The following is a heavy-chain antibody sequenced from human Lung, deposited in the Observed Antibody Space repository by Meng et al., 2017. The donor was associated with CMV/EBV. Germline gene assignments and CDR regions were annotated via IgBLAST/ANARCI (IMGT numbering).Heavy chain of an antibody. D-gene: IGHD3-3*01. V-gene: IGHV1-2*02. CDR1: GHTFTYSS. Sequence: ASXXLSXTASGHTFTYSSMHWVRQAPGQGLEWMGWISPNNGATHYAQRFQGRVTMTRDTSISTAYMELDRLTYDDTAMYYCASKMYYDFWSAYRGTEGVDPFNIWXQGTXVTVSS. J-gene: IGHJ3*02. CDR3: ASKMYYDFWSAYRGTEGVDPFNI. CDR2: ISPNNGAT.